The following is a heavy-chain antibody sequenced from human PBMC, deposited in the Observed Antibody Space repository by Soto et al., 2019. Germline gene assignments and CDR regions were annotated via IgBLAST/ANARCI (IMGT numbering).Heavy chain of an antibody. D-gene: IGHD6-6*01. J-gene: IGHJ4*02. CDR3: ARSSSSSGLDY. CDR1: GFTFSSYG. Sequence: PGGSLRLSCAASGFTFSSYGMHWVRQAPGKGLEWVAVIWYDGSNKYYADSVKGRFTISRDNSKNTLYLQMNSLRAEDTAVYYCARSSSSSGLDYWGQGTLVTVSS. V-gene: IGHV3-33*01. CDR2: IWYDGSNK.